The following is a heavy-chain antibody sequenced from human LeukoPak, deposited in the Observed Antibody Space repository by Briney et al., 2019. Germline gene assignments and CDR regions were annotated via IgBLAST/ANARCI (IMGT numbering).Heavy chain of an antibody. D-gene: IGHD5-24*01. V-gene: IGHV3-30*18. CDR3: AKYQGRRDGYNYSLDY. Sequence: GRSRRLSCAASGFTFSSYGMHWVRQAPGKGLEWVAVISYDGSNKYYADSVKGRFTISRDNSKNTLYLQMNSLRAEDTAVYYCAKYQGRRDGYNYSLDYWGQGTLVTVSS. CDR1: GFTFSSYG. CDR2: ISYDGSNK. J-gene: IGHJ4*02.